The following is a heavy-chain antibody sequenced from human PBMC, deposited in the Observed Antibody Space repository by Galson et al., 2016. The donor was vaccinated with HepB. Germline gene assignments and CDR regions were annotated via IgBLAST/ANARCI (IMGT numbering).Heavy chain of an antibody. V-gene: IGHV4-59*01. D-gene: IGHD3-10*01. J-gene: IGHJ3*02. CDR3: ARAPKRFGDSI. Sequence: ETLSLTCTVSGGSIGSYYWSWIRQPPGKGLEWIGYIYYSGNTNYNPSLKSRVTISADTSTTQLSLNLSSVTNADTAIYYCARAPKRFGDSIWGQGTVVTVSS. CDR1: GGSIGSYY. CDR2: IYYSGNT.